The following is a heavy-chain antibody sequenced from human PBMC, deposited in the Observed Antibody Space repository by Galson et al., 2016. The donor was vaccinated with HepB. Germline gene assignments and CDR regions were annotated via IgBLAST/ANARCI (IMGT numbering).Heavy chain of an antibody. CDR1: GYSFTSYY. CDR2: ISPKSGDT. V-gene: IGHV1-2*02. Sequence: SVKVSCKASGYSFTSYYMHWIRQAPGQGLEWMGWISPKSGDTKYVQKFQGRVTMTTDTSISTAYMEVRRLRSDDTAVYYCARGHRYSYVESWGQATLVTVSS. CDR3: ARGHRYSYVES. D-gene: IGHD5-18*01. J-gene: IGHJ4*02.